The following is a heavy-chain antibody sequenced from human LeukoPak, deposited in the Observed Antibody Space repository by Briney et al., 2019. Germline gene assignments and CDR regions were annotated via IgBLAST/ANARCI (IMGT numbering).Heavy chain of an antibody. Sequence: GGSLRLSCAASGFTFSSYSMNWVRQAPGKGLEWVSYISSSSSTIYYADSVKGRFTISRDNAKNSLYLQMNSLRAEDTAVYYCARRTSLGYCSGGSCYEFGYYYYYGMDVWGQGTTVTVSS. CDR3: ARRTSLGYCSGGSCYEFGYYYYYGMDV. D-gene: IGHD2-15*01. CDR1: GFTFSSYS. CDR2: ISSSSSTI. J-gene: IGHJ6*02. V-gene: IGHV3-48*01.